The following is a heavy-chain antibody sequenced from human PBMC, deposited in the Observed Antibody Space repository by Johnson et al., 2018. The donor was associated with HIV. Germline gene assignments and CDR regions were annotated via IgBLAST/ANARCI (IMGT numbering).Heavy chain of an antibody. CDR2: IKKDGGEK. D-gene: IGHD6-6*01. CDR1: GFTFSNAW. CDR3: AGDPSGSDAFDI. J-gene: IGHJ3*02. Sequence: VQLVESGGGLVKPGGSLRLSCAASGFTFSNAWMSWVRQAPGKGLEWVANIKKDGGEKYYADSVKGRFTISRDNAKNSLYLQMNSLRAEDTAVYYCAGDPSGSDAFDIWGQGTMVTVSS. V-gene: IGHV3-7*01.